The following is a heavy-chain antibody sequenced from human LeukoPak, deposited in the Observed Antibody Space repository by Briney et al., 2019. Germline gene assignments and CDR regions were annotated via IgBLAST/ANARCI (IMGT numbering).Heavy chain of an antibody. J-gene: IGHJ4*02. CDR1: GYTFTGYY. CDR2: INPNSGGT. CDR3: AKDVGEFCSSTSCYASDY. V-gene: IGHV1-2*02. D-gene: IGHD2-2*01. Sequence: ASVKVSCKASGYTFTGYYIHWVRQAPGQGLEWMGWINPNSGGTNYAQKFQGRVTMTRDTSISTAYMELSRLRSDDTAVYYCAKDVGEFCSSTSCYASDYWGQGTLVTVSS.